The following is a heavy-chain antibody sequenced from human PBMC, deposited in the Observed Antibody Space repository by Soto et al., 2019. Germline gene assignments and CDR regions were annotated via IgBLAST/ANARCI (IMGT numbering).Heavy chain of an antibody. CDR2: IWYDGSNK. J-gene: IGHJ6*02. Sequence: PGGSLRLSCAASGFTVSSNYMSWVRQAPGKGLEWVAVIWYDGSNKYYADSVKGRFTISRDNSKNTLYLQMNSLRAEDTAVYYCARASITGTTDEDYYYYYGMDVWGQGTSVTVSS. D-gene: IGHD1-7*01. CDR3: ARASITGTTDEDYYYYYGMDV. V-gene: IGHV3-33*08. CDR1: GFTVSSNY.